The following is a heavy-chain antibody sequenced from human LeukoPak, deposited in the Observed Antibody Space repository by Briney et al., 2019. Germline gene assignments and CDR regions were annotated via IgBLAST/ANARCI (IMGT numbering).Heavy chain of an antibody. CDR3: ARRDSSSWYGFDY. CDR2: IYYSGST. V-gene: IGHV4-59*08. D-gene: IGHD6-13*01. J-gene: IGHJ4*02. CDR1: GGSISSYY. Sequence: SETLSLTCIVSGGSISSYYRSWIRQPPGKGLEWIGYIYYSGSTNYNPSLKSRVTISVDTSKNQFSLKLSSVTAADTAVYYCARRDSSSWYGFDYWGQGTLVTVSS.